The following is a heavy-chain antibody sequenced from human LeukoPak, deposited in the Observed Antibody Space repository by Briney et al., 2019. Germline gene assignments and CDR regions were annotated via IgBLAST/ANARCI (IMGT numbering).Heavy chain of an antibody. CDR1: GFTFSSYA. J-gene: IGHJ4*02. CDR3: ARDPGSGGY. CDR2: ISGSGGST. Sequence: GGSLRLSCAASGFTFSSYAMSWVRQAPGKGLEWVSAISGSGGSTYYADSVKGRFTISRDNAKNSLYLQMNSLRAEDTAVYYCARDPGSGGYWGQGTLVTVSS. D-gene: IGHD6-19*01. V-gene: IGHV3-23*01.